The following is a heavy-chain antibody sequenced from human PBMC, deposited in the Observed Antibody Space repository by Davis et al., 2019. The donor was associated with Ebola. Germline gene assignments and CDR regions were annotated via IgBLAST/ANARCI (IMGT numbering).Heavy chain of an antibody. Sequence: MPSETLSLTCTVSGGSISSYYWGWIRQPPGKGLEWIGSIYYSGSTYYNPSLKSRVTISVDTSKNQFSLKLSSVTAADTAVYYCARGYSNWFDPWGQGTLVTVSS. J-gene: IGHJ5*02. D-gene: IGHD2-2*02. V-gene: IGHV4-39*07. CDR3: ARGYSNWFDP. CDR1: GGSISSYY. CDR2: IYYSGST.